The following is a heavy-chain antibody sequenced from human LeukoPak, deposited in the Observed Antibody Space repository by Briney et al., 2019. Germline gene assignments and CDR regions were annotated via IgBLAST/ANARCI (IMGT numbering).Heavy chain of an antibody. CDR1: GFTFSSHT. CDR3: ARAVGYSYGYIYPNFDY. V-gene: IGHV3-48*02. D-gene: IGHD5-18*01. CDR2: ISSSGDTI. J-gene: IGHJ4*02. Sequence: GGSLRLSCAASGFTFSSHTMNWVRQAPGKGLEWVSYISSSGDTIYYADSVKGRFTISRDNARESVYLQMNSLRDEDTAVYYCARAVGYSYGYIYPNFDYWGQGTLVTVSS.